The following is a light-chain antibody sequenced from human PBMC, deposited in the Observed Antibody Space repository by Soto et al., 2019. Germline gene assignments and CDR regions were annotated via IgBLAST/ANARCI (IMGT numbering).Light chain of an antibody. Sequence: VVLTQSPATLSLSPGERATLSCRASRHVYINALAWHQQKPGRTPTLLIFGASTRATDIPDRFSGTGSATDFSLTINGVEPEDSAVYYGQQYGASPFTFGPGTRVEI. CDR2: GAS. V-gene: IGKV3-20*01. J-gene: IGKJ3*01. CDR3: QQYGASPFT. CDR1: RHVYINA.